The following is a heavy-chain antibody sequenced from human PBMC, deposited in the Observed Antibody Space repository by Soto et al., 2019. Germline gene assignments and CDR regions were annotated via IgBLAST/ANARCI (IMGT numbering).Heavy chain of an antibody. CDR3: AKLKNHYYYGLDV. V-gene: IGHV4-34*01. J-gene: IGHJ6*02. CDR1: GGSFSAYY. Sequence: PSETLSLTCTVYGGSFSAYYWTWIRQTPGKGLEWLGAINQSGTTTYNPSLGSRVTMSGDTSKKQVSLSLSSVTAADAAVYYCAKLKNHYYYGLDVWGQGSTVTVSS. CDR2: INQSGTT.